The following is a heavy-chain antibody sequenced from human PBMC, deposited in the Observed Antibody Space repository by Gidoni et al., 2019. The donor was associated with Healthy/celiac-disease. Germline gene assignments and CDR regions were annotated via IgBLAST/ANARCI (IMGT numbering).Heavy chain of an antibody. V-gene: IGHV3-23*04. CDR1: GFTFSSYA. Sequence: EVQLVASGGGLVQPGGSLRLSCAASGFTFSSYAMRWIRQAPGKGLEWVSAISGSGGSTYYADSVKGRFTISRDNSKNTLYLQMKSLRAEDTAVYYCACTIIAAAEGEWGQGTLVTVSS. CDR2: ISGSGGST. CDR3: ACTIIAAAEGE. D-gene: IGHD6-13*01. J-gene: IGHJ4*02.